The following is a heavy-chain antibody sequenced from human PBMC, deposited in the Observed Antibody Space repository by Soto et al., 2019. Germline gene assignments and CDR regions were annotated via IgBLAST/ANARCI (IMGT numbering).Heavy chain of an antibody. J-gene: IGHJ6*02. D-gene: IGHD3-10*01. Sequence: ASVKVSCKASGYTFTSYGISWVRQAPGQGLEWMGWISAYNGNTNYAQKLQGRVTMTTDTSTSTAYMELRSLRSDDTAVYYCATGFGSGSYRYYYYGLDVRGQGTSVTVSS. CDR3: ATGFGSGSYRYYYYGLDV. V-gene: IGHV1-18*01. CDR2: ISAYNGNT. CDR1: GYTFTSYG.